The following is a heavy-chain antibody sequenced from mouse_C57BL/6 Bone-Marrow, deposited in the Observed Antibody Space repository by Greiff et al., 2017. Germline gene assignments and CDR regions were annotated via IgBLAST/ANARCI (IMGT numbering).Heavy chain of an antibody. J-gene: IGHJ3*01. CDR1: GYTFTSYW. CDR3: ARFGYGYDGAWFAY. D-gene: IGHD2-2*01. V-gene: IGHV1-55*01. Sequence: VQVVESGAELVKPGASVKMSCKASGYTFTSYWITWVKQRPGQGLEWIGDIYPGSGSTNYHEKFKSKATLTVDTSSSTAYMQLSSLTSEDSAVYYSARFGYGYDGAWFAYWGQGTLVTVSA. CDR2: IYPGSGST.